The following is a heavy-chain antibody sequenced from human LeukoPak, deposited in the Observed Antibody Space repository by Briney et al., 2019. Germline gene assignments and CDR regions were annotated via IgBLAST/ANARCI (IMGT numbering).Heavy chain of an antibody. CDR1: GFTFSSFA. Sequence: GGSLRLSCEASGFTFSSFAMTWVRQAPGKGLEWVSAISGSGGSTYYADSVKGRFTISRDNSKNTLYLQMNSLRAEDTAVYYCAKAATLTGSSYWGQGTLVTVSS. D-gene: IGHD3-9*01. CDR2: ISGSGGST. CDR3: AKAATLTGSSY. J-gene: IGHJ4*02. V-gene: IGHV3-23*01.